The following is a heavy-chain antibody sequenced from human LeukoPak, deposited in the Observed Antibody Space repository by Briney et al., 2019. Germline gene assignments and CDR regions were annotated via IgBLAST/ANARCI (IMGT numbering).Heavy chain of an antibody. J-gene: IGHJ3*02. Sequence: SETLSLTCTVSGGSISSYYWSWIRLPPGKGLEWIGDLSKSGNTNYSPSLKSRVTIFGDTSKNQFFLKLSSVTAADTAVYYCARARYVNSFYAFDIWGQGTLVTVSS. CDR1: GGSISSYY. CDR3: ARARYVNSFYAFDI. V-gene: IGHV4-59*01. CDR2: LSKSGNT. D-gene: IGHD3-9*01.